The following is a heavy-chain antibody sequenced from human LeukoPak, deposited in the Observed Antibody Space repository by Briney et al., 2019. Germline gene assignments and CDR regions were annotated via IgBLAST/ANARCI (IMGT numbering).Heavy chain of an antibody. D-gene: IGHD6-13*01. V-gene: IGHV4-31*03. CDR2: IYYSGST. CDR3: ARGSSSWNYFDY. CDR1: GGSISSGGYY. J-gene: IGHJ4*02. Sequence: SETLSLTCTVSGGSISSGGYYWRWIRQHPGKGLEWIGYIYYSGSTYYNPSLKSRVTISVDTSKNQFSLKLSSVTAADTAVYYCARGSSSWNYFDYWGQGTLVTVSS.